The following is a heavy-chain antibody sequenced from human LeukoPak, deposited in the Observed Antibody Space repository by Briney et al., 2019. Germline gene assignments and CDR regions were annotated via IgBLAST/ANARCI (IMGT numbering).Heavy chain of an antibody. J-gene: IGHJ6*02. CDR1: GYTFTSYY. CDR2: INPSGGST. Sequence: ASVKVSCKASGYTFTSYYMHWVRQAPGQGLEWMGIINPSGGSTSYAQKFQGRVTMTRDTSTSTVYMELSSLRSEDTAVYYCARGQVSSGWYWGSYYYYGMDVWGQGTTVTVSS. D-gene: IGHD6-19*01. V-gene: IGHV1-46*01. CDR3: ARGQVSSGWYWGSYYYYGMDV.